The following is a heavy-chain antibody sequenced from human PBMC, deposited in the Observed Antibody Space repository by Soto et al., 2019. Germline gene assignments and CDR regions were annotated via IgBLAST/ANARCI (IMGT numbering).Heavy chain of an antibody. CDR2: IYYSGST. V-gene: IGHV4-39*01. Sequence: QLQLQESGPGLVKPSETLSLTCTVSGGSISSSSYYWGWIRQPPGKGLEWIGSIYYSGSTYYNPSLKSRVTISVDTSKNQFSLKLSSVTAADTAVYYCASVCSSTSCLFDYWGQGTLVTVSS. J-gene: IGHJ4*02. CDR3: ASVCSSTSCLFDY. D-gene: IGHD2-2*01. CDR1: GGSISSSSYY.